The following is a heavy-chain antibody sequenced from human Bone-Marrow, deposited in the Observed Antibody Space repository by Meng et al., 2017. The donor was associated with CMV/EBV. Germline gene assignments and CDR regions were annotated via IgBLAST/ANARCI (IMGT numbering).Heavy chain of an antibody. J-gene: IGHJ4*02. D-gene: IGHD2-15*01. CDR1: GFIFNNYW. V-gene: IGHV3-7*01. CDR2: IKQDGSEK. Sequence: GESLKISCATSGFIFNNYWMSWVRQAPGKGLEWVANIKQDGSEKHYVDSVKGRFTISRDNAKNSLHLQVNSLRVEDTAVYYCARICVTGRACYHLDHWGQGTLVTVYS. CDR3: ARICVTGRACYHLDH.